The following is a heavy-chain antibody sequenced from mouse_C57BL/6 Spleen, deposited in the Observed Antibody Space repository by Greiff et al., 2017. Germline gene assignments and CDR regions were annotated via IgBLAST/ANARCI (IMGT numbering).Heavy chain of an antibody. V-gene: IGHV1-26*01. CDR3: ASYDYDGAWFAY. CDR2: INPNNGGT. Sequence: EVQLQQSGPELVKPGASVKISCKASGYTFTDYYMNWVKQSHGKSLEWIGDINPNNGGTSYNQKFKGKATLTVDKSSSTAYMELRSLTSEDSAVYYWASYDYDGAWFAYRGQGTLVTVS. D-gene: IGHD2-4*01. CDR1: GYTFTDYY. J-gene: IGHJ3*01.